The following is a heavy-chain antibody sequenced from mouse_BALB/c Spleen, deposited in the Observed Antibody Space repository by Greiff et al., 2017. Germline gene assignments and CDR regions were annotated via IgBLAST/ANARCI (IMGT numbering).Heavy chain of an antibody. CDR2: ISYSGST. J-gene: IGHJ4*01. CDR1: GYSITSDYA. CDR3: ARDSSGYDAMDY. Sequence: EVKLMESGPGLVKPSQSLSLTCTVTGYSITSDYAWNWIRQFPGNKLEWMGYISYSGSTSYNPSLKSRISITRDTSKNQFFLQLNSVTTEDTATYYCARDSSGYDAMDYWGQGTSVTVSS. D-gene: IGHD3-2*01. V-gene: IGHV3-2*02.